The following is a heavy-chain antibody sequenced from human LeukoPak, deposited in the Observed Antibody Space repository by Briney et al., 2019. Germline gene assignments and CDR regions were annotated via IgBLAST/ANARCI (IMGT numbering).Heavy chain of an antibody. V-gene: IGHV3-21*01. Sequence: PGGSLRLSCAASGFTFSSYSMNWVRQAPGKGLEWVSSISSSSSYIYYADSVKGRFTISRDNSKNTLYLQMSSLRPEDTAVYYCAKKDHPGSYDYAALGSWGQGTLVAVSS. J-gene: IGHJ4*02. D-gene: IGHD3-10*01. CDR2: ISSSSSYI. CDR1: GFTFSSYS. CDR3: AKKDHPGSYDYAALGS.